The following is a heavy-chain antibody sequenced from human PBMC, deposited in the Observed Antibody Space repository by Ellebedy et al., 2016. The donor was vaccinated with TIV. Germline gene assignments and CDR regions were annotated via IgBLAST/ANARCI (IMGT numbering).Heavy chain of an antibody. Sequence: PGGFLRLSCAASGFTFSSYAMHWVRQAPGKGLEWVAVISYDGSNKYYADSVKGRFTISRDDSKNTLYLQMNSLRAEDTAVYYCAKDFAARYYFDYWGQGTLVTVSS. D-gene: IGHD6-25*01. V-gene: IGHV3-30*07. CDR3: AKDFAARYYFDY. CDR1: GFTFSSYA. CDR2: ISYDGSNK. J-gene: IGHJ4*02.